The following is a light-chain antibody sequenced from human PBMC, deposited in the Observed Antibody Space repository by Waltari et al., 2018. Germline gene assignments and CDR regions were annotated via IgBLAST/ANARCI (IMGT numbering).Light chain of an antibody. Sequence: IQLTPSPSSVSASVGDRVTITCRARQAISGWLAWYQQKPGRAPNLLIYGESSVQSGVPSRFSGSGSGTDFTLTISNLQPEDFATYYCQQATSLPLTFGGGTKVEIK. CDR1: QAISGW. J-gene: IGKJ4*01. CDR2: GES. CDR3: QQATSLPLT. V-gene: IGKV1-12*01.